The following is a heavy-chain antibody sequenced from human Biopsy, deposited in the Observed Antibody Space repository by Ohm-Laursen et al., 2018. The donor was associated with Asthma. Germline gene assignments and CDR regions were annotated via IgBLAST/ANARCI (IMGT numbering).Heavy chain of an antibody. CDR1: GGYTGSSDHH. CDR2: VFWSGST. D-gene: IGHD4-17*01. V-gene: IGHV4-30-4*01. CDR3: ARVVSYGDIYFGIDV. Sequence: TLSLTCRVSGGYTGSSDHHWAWIRQAPGKGLEWIGFVFWSGSTHYSRSLERRVSISIDTATNELSMKLWSVTPADTAVYSCARVVSYGDIYFGIDVWGPGNTVVVSS. J-gene: IGHJ6*02.